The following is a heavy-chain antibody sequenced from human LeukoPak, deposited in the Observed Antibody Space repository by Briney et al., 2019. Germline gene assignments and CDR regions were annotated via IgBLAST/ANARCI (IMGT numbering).Heavy chain of an antibody. J-gene: IGHJ4*02. CDR3: CSNSDYFDY. CDR1: GGPISSGGYY. CDR2: IYYSGST. Sequence: SETLSLTCTVSGGPISSGGYYWSWIRQHPGKGLEWIGYIYYSGSTYYNPSLKSRVTISVGTSKNQFSLKLSSVTAADTAVYYCCSNSDYFDYWGQGTLVTVSS. V-gene: IGHV4-31*03. D-gene: IGHD4-11*01.